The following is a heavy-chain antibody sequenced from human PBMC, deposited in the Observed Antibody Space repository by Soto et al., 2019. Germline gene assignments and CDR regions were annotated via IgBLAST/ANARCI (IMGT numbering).Heavy chain of an antibody. Sequence: QVQLVESGGDLVKPGWSLRLSCAASELIFSDYYMHWIRQAPGKGLEWVAVVSYSGSYTNYADSVKGRFSVSRDNRKNSLYLQMNSLRVEDTALYYCATGQDCSGGSCFDFDYWGQGTRVTVSS. J-gene: IGHJ4*02. V-gene: IGHV3-11*06. D-gene: IGHD2-15*01. CDR2: VSYSGSYT. CDR1: ELIFSDYY. CDR3: ATGQDCSGGSCFDFDY.